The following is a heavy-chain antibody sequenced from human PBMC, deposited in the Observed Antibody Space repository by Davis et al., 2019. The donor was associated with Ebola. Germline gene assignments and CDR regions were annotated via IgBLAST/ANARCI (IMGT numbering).Heavy chain of an antibody. J-gene: IGHJ6*02. Sequence: GESLKISCAASGFTFSRYAINWVRQAPGKGLEWVSAISGGGTSTYYADSGKGRFTISRDNSKNTLYLQMNSLRAEDTAVYYCAKGNEPYNYYGMDVWGQGTTVTVSS. V-gene: IGHV3-23*01. D-gene: IGHD1-1*01. CDR2: ISGGGTST. CDR1: GFTFSRYA. CDR3: AKGNEPYNYYGMDV.